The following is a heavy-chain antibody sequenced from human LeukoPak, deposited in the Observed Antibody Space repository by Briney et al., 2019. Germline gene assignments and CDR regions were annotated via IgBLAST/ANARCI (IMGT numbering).Heavy chain of an antibody. J-gene: IGHJ4*02. D-gene: IGHD3-10*01. CDR1: GFTVSSYY. CDR3: ARSAQAGPLDS. Sequence: PGGSLRLSCAASGFTVSSYYMSWVRQARGKGLEWVSVIYSGGATFYADSVKGRFIISRDSSTNTLYLQMNSLRAEDTALYYCARSAQAGPLDSWGQGTLVTVSA. V-gene: IGHV3-66*01. CDR2: IYSGGAT.